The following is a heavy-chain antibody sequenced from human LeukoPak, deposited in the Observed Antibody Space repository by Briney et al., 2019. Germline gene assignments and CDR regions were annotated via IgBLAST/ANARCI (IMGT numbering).Heavy chain of an antibody. CDR3: ARHAVYYDSSGYYLESRDYNWFDP. CDR1: GGSISSSSYY. CDR2: IYYSGST. J-gene: IGHJ5*02. D-gene: IGHD3-22*01. V-gene: IGHV4-39*01. Sequence: SETLSLTCTVSGGSISSSSYYWGWIRQPPGKGLEWIGSIYYSGSTYYNPSLKSRVTISVDTSKSQFSLKLSSVTAADTAVYYCARHAVYYDSSGYYLESRDYNWFDPWGQGTLVTVSS.